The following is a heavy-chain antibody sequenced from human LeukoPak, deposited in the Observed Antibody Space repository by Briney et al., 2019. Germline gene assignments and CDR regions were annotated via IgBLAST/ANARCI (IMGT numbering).Heavy chain of an antibody. J-gene: IGHJ4*02. CDR2: ISYDGSNK. CDR3: AKEGNDYDLDY. V-gene: IGHV3-30*18. CDR1: GFTFSSYG. D-gene: IGHD1-1*01. Sequence: GGSLRLSCAASGFTFSSYGMHWVRQAPGKGLEWVAVISYDGSNKYYADSVKGRFTISRDNSKNTLYLQMNSLRAEDTAVYYCAKEGNDYDLDYWGQGTLVTVSS.